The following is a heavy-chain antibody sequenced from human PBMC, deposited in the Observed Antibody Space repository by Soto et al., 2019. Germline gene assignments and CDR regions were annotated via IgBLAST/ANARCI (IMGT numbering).Heavy chain of an antibody. D-gene: IGHD6-13*01. CDR1: GGSISSSSYY. CDR3: ARLRPENSYSSSETYYFDY. V-gene: IGHV4-39*01. CDR2: IYYSGST. J-gene: IGHJ4*02. Sequence: QLQLQESGPGLVKPSETLSLTCTVSGGSISSSSYYWGWIRQPPGKGLEWIGSIYYSGSTYYNPSLKSRVTISVDTSKNQFSLKLSSVTAADTAVYYCARLRPENSYSSSETYYFDYWGQGTLVTVSS.